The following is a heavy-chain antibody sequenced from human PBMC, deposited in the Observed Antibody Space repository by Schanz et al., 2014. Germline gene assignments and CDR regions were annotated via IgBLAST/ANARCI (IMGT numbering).Heavy chain of an antibody. Sequence: EVQLVASGGGLVQPGGSLRLSCAASGFAVDNYYMSCVRQAPGRGLEWVSIIFTDGRTYYADSVKGRFTISRDSSKNTLFLQMNSLRTEDTAVYYCARLAPYCRSGTCSRAFDFWGQGTLVTVSS. CDR2: IFTDGRT. D-gene: IGHD2-15*01. CDR3: ARLAPYCRSGTCSRAFDF. J-gene: IGHJ4*02. V-gene: IGHV3-66*02. CDR1: GFAVDNYY.